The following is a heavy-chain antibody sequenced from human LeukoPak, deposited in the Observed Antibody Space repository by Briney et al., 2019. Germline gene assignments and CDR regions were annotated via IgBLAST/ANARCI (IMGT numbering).Heavy chain of an antibody. Sequence: ASVKVSCKASGYTFTYFGIVWVRQAHGQGLEWMGWISGFQGSTKYAQNFQGRVTMTMDTSTSTAYMDLRSLTSDDTAMYFCARSDLGTITAEPFNYWGQGTLVAVSS. V-gene: IGHV1-18*01. CDR1: GYTFTYFG. CDR3: ARSDLGTITAEPFNY. D-gene: IGHD5-24*01. CDR2: ISGFQGST. J-gene: IGHJ4*02.